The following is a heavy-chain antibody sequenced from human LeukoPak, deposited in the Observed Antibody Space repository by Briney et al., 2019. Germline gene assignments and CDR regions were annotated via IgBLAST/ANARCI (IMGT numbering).Heavy chain of an antibody. CDR1: GGSISSGAYY. CDR3: ARLYYYDSLLD. J-gene: IGHJ4*02. V-gene: IGHV4-30-4*08. CDR2: IYYSGST. Sequence: SETLSLTCTVSGGSISSGAYYWNWIRQHPGKGLEWIGYIYYSGSTYYNPSLKSRVTISVDTSRNQFSLRLRSVTAADTAVYYCARLYYYDSLLDWGQGTLVTVSS. D-gene: IGHD3-22*01.